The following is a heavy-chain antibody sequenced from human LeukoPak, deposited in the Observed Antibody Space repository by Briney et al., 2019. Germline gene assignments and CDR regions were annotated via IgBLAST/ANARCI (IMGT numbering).Heavy chain of an antibody. V-gene: IGHV1-2*02. CDR3: ARGSYYSDSSGYFDY. Sequence: GASVKVSCKASGYTVTGYYIHWVRQAPGQGLDWMGWINPNSGYTHSAQNFQGRLTMTRDTSTDTAYMELSSLRSGDTAVYYCARGSYYSDSSGYFDYWGQGTLVTVSS. CDR2: INPNSGYT. D-gene: IGHD3-22*01. J-gene: IGHJ4*02. CDR1: GYTVTGYY.